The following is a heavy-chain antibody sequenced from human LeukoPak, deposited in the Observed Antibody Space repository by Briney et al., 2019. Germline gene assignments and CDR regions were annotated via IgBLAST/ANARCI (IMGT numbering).Heavy chain of an antibody. CDR2: MYLGGTT. CDR3: AGLEGRYSTDWFYFFDY. J-gene: IGHJ4*02. V-gene: IGHV4-4*02. CDR1: GGSISSLNL. Sequence: SETLSLTCIVSGGSISSLNLWSWLRQPPGKGLEWIGEMYLGGTTNFNPSLKSRVTILIDKSKNQLSLQLTSVTAADTAVYYCAGLEGRYSTDWFYFFDYWGQGALVTVSS. D-gene: IGHD6-19*01.